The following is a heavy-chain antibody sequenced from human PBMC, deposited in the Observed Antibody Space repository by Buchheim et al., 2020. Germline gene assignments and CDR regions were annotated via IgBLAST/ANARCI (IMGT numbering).Heavy chain of an antibody. Sequence: EVQLVESGGGLVQPGGSLRLSCAASGFIFSNYWMHWVRQAPGKGLVWVSQINSDGSDSTYADSAKGRFTISRDNAKNTLYLQVNSLRGEDTAGYYCARDYYGVDYWGQGTL. V-gene: IGHV3-74*01. J-gene: IGHJ4*02. D-gene: IGHD3-10*01. CDR2: INSDGSDS. CDR3: ARDYYGVDY. CDR1: GFIFSNYW.